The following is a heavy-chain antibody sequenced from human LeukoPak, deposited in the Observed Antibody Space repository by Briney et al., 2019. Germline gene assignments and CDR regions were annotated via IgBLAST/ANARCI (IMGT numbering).Heavy chain of an antibody. CDR1: GYTFTSYD. CDR3: ARDGALNPYNWFDP. V-gene: IGHV1-46*01. J-gene: IGHJ5*02. D-gene: IGHD1-26*01. CDR2: INPSGGST. Sequence: ASVKVSCKASGYTFTSYDINWVRQAPGQGLEWMGIINPSGGSTSYAQKFQGRVTMTRDMSTSTVYMELSSLRSEDTAVYYCARDGALNPYNWFDPWGQGTLVTVSS.